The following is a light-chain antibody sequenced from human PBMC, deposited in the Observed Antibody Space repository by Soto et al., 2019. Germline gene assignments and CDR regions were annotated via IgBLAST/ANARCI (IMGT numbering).Light chain of an antibody. J-gene: IGLJ1*01. Sequence: SALNQPASVSGSPRQSITISCTGTSSDVGGYNYVSWYQQHPGKAPKLMIYDVSNRPSGVSNRFSGSKSGNTASLTISGLQAEDEADYYCSSYTSSSTRVFGTGTKVTVL. CDR1: SSDVGGYNY. CDR3: SSYTSSSTRV. V-gene: IGLV2-14*01. CDR2: DVS.